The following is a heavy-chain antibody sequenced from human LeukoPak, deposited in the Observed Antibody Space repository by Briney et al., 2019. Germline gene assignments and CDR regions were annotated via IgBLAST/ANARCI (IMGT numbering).Heavy chain of an antibody. CDR2: IYYSGRT. J-gene: IGHJ5*02. Sequence: SETLSLTCSVSGGSISSYYWSWIRQPPGKGLEWIGYIYYSGRTSYNPSLKSRVTISVDTSKNQFSLKLSSVTAADTAVYYCARGLFDSSSWYWFDPWGQGTLVTVSS. CDR1: GGSISSYY. CDR3: ARGLFDSSSWYWFDP. V-gene: IGHV4-59*08. D-gene: IGHD6-13*01.